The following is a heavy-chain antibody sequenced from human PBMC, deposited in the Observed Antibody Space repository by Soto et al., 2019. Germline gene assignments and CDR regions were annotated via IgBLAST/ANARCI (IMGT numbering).Heavy chain of an antibody. Sequence: QAQLVESGGGLVKPGGSLRLSCGASGFTFSDYYMTWIRQAPGKGLEWISYISGSGGRTFYADPVKGRFTISRDNSKNTLYLQMNSLRAEDTAVYYCAKEMIASTLADFFDYWGQGTLVTVSS. J-gene: IGHJ4*02. V-gene: IGHV3-11*01. CDR1: GFTFSDYY. CDR3: AKEMIASTLADFFDY. CDR2: ISGSGGRT. D-gene: IGHD2-21*01.